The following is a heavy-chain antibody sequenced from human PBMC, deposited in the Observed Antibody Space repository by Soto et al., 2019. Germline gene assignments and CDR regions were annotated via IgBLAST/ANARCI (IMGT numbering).Heavy chain of an antibody. D-gene: IGHD2-8*01. Sequence: SENLSPTRAVYGGSFRGYHWSWVPQPPGKGGGWGGGINHSGSTKNNPSLKSRVTISVDTSKNPFSLKLSSVTAADTAVYYCARAVWYGMDVWGQGTTVTVSS. CDR3: ARAVWYGMDV. V-gene: IGHV4-34*01. J-gene: IGHJ6*02. CDR1: GGSFRGYH. CDR2: INHSGST.